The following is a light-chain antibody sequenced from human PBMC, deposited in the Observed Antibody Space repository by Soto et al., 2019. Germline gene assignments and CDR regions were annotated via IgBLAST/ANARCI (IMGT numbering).Light chain of an antibody. CDR1: QRVGSD. Sequence: EIVLTQSPDTLSLSPGERATLSCRASQRVGSDLAWYQQKPGQAPSLLIYDISIRAAGTPTRFSGSGSGTDFTLTISSLEPEDLAVYFCQQRSAWPLTFGGGTKVEIK. CDR2: DIS. V-gene: IGKV3-11*01. CDR3: QQRSAWPLT. J-gene: IGKJ4*01.